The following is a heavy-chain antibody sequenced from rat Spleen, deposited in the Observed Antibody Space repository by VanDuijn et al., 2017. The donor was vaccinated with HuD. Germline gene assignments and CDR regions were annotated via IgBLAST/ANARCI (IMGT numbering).Heavy chain of an antibody. D-gene: IGHD1-12*01. CDR2: IWTGGST. CDR3: VRANRESYAHFDY. J-gene: IGHJ2*01. V-gene: IGHV2-43*01. CDR1: GFSPTNYH. Sequence: QVQLKESGPGLVQPSQTLSLTCTVSGFSPTNYHVSWVRQPPGKGLEWMGVIWTGGSTAYNSLLSSRLSISRDISKSQVFLKMNRLQTEDTSTYYCVRANRESYAHFDYWGQGVMVTVSS.